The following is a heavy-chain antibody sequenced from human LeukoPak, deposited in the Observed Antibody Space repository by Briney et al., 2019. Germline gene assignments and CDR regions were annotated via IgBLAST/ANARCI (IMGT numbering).Heavy chain of an antibody. CDR2: IYYSGST. D-gene: IGHD6-19*01. CDR3: AGLPTSVAGGGYFDY. J-gene: IGHJ4*02. CDR1: GGSISSYY. V-gene: IGHV4-59*01. Sequence: SETLSLTCTVSGGSISSYYWSWIRQPPGKGLEWIGYIYYSGSTNYNPSLESRVTISVDTSKNQFSLKLSSVTAADTAVYYCAGLPTSVAGGGYFDYWGQGTLVTVSS.